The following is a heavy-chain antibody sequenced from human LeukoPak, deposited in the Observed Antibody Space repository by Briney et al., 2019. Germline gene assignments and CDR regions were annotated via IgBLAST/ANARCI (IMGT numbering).Heavy chain of an antibody. Sequence: SQTLSLTCAISGDSFSSNSAAWNWIRQSPSRGLEWLGRTYYRSKWYNDYAVSVKSRITINPDTSKNQFSLQLNSVTPEDTAVYYCAREPGNYYYYYYYMDVWGKGTTVTVSS. CDR2: TYYRSKWYN. V-gene: IGHV6-1*01. J-gene: IGHJ6*03. CDR1: GDSFSSNSAA. D-gene: IGHD1-7*01. CDR3: AREPGNYYYYYYYMDV.